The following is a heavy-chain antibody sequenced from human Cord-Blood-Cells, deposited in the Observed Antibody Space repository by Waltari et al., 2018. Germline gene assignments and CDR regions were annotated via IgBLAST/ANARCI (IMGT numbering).Heavy chain of an antibody. V-gene: IGHV4-31*03. D-gene: IGHD6-13*01. CDR2: IYYSGST. Sequence: QVQLQESGPGLVKPSQTLSLTCTVSGGSISSGGYYWSWIRQHPGTGPEWIGYIYYSGSTYYNPSLKSRVTISVDTSKNQFSLKLSSVTAADTAVYYCARDGIAAAGKGDYWGQGTLVTVSS. J-gene: IGHJ4*02. CDR3: ARDGIAAAGKGDY. CDR1: GGSISSGGYY.